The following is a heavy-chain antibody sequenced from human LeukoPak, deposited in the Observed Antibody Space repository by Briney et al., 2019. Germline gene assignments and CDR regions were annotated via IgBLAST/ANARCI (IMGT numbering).Heavy chain of an antibody. CDR2: IYPNSGAT. CDR1: GYTFTGYY. CDR3: GTLLSNGPFDY. Sequence: ASVKVSCKASGYTFTGYYMHWVRQAPGQGLEWMGWIYPNSGATKYAQKFQGRVTMTRDTSISTAYMELSRPRSDDTAVYYCGTLLSNGPFDYWGQGSLVTVSS. V-gene: IGHV1-2*02. J-gene: IGHJ4*02.